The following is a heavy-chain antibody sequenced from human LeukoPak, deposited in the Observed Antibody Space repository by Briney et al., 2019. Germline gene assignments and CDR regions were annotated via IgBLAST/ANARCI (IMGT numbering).Heavy chain of an antibody. CDR1: GFTFSIYS. CDR3: AKSIIDS. Sequence: GGSLRLSCAASGFTFSIYSMNWVRQAPGKGLEWVSTISASGGSTYYADSVKGRFTISRDNSKNTLYLQMNSLRAEDTAVFYCAKSIIDSWGQGALVTVSS. J-gene: IGHJ4*02. CDR2: ISASGGST. V-gene: IGHV3-23*01. D-gene: IGHD2-21*01.